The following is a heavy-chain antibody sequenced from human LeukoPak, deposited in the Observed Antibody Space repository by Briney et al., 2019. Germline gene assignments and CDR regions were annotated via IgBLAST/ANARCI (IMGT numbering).Heavy chain of an antibody. Sequence: ASVKVSCKASGYTLNKFGMSWVRQAPGQGLEWLGWINTYSGNTKFGEKFEGRVTMTTDTSTSTVYMELMSLRSDDTAVYFCARDTPQHLKRLDFWGQGTLVTVSS. V-gene: IGHV1-18*01. CDR3: ARDTPQHLKRLDF. D-gene: IGHD1-1*01. CDR1: GYTLNKFG. CDR2: INTYSGNT. J-gene: IGHJ4*02.